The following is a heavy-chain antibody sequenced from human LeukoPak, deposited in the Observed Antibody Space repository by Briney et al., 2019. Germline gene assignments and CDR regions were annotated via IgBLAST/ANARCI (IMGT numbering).Heavy chain of an antibody. D-gene: IGHD1-14*01. CDR2: ISYDGSKK. J-gene: IGHJ5*02. CDR1: GFTFSTYG. CDR3: ATQPASSFWFDP. Sequence: GVSLRRSCATSGFTFSTYGMHWVRQAPGKGLEWVALISYDGSKKYYADSVKGRFTISRDNSKKTLSLQMNSLRVEDTAVYYCATQPASSFWFDPWGQGTLVTVSS. V-gene: IGHV3-30*03.